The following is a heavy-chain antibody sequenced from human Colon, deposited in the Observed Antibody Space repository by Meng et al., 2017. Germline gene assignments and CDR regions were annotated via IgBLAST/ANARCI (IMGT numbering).Heavy chain of an antibody. V-gene: IGHV3-74*02. D-gene: IGHD5-18*01. J-gene: IGHJ5*02. Sequence: EVAVVDVGGGVVQLGLSRRASWAASGFTFISFSLHCVRQTPGKGLVLVSSVSNDKSITSYADSVQGRFTISRDKAKNTLYILMNSLRVEYTAVYYCASDSYTSMPSWGQGTLVTVSS. CDR1: GFTFISFS. CDR2: VSNDKSIT. CDR3: ASDSYTSMPS.